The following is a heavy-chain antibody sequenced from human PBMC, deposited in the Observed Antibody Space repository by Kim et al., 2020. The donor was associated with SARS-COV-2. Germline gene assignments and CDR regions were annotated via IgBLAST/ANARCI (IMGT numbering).Heavy chain of an antibody. V-gene: IGHV4-39*07. CDR3: ARYRREQLTYSFDH. CDR1: GGSISSSTYQ. D-gene: IGHD6-13*01. J-gene: IGHJ4*02. CDR2: IYYSGTT. Sequence: SETLSLTCTVSGGSISSSTYQWGWIRQPPGKGLEWIGSIYYSGTTYYNPSLKSRVAISLDTSKNQFSLILTSVTAADTAVYYCARYRREQLTYSFDHWGQGILVTVSS.